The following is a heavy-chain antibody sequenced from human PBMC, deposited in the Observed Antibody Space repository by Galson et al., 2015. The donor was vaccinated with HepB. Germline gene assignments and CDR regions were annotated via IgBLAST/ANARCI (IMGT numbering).Heavy chain of an antibody. CDR2: ISYDGSNK. D-gene: IGHD3-22*01. V-gene: IGHV3-30-3*01. Sequence: SLRLSCAASGFTFSNSALHWVRQAPGKRLEWVAVISYDGSNKYYPDSVKGRFTISRDNSKNTLYLQMNSLRAEDTAVYYCAIDPRSPSTFYYDSSAYYYFTYWGQGTLVTVSS. J-gene: IGHJ4*02. CDR3: AIDPRSPSTFYYDSSAYYYFTY. CDR1: GFTFSNSA.